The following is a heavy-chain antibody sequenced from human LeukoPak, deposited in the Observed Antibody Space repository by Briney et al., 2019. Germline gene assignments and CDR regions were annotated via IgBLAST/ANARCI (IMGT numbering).Heavy chain of an antibody. J-gene: IGHJ4*02. D-gene: IGHD1-1*01. CDR2: ITWDGRSA. CDR3: ARAEKGTGTDFG. Sequence: GGSLRLSCAASGFTFDDYGMHWVRQAPGKGLEWLSLITWDGRSAYYADSVRGRFTISRDNAKNSLYLQMDSLRAEDTAVYYCARAEKGTGTDFGGGQGTLVTVSS. V-gene: IGHV3-20*04. CDR1: GFTFDDYG.